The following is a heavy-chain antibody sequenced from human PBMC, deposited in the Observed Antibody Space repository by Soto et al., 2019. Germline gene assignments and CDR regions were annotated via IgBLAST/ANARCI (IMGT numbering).Heavy chain of an antibody. V-gene: IGHV6-1*01. Sequence: PSQTLSLTCVISGDSVSSNDATWDWIRQSPSRGLEWLGRTYYRPRWQTDYAISVKSRISINPDTSNNQVSLQLNSVTPDDTAVYYCARLIGNSWLDSWGQGTLVTVSS. CDR3: ARLIGNSWLDS. J-gene: IGHJ5*01. D-gene: IGHD3-16*01. CDR1: GDSVSSNDAT. CDR2: TYYRPRWQT.